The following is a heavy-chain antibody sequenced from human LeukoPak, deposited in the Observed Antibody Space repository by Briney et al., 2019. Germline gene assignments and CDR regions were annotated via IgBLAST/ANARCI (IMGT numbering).Heavy chain of an antibody. Sequence: GGSLRLSCAASGFTFSSYGMHWVRQAPGKGLEWVAVISYDGSNKYYADSVKGRFTTSRDNSKNTLYLQMNSLRAEDTAVYYCAKGLYYDILTGYYNHEYFQHWGQGTLVTVSS. CDR1: GFTFSSYG. CDR2: ISYDGSNK. D-gene: IGHD3-9*01. J-gene: IGHJ1*01. V-gene: IGHV3-30*18. CDR3: AKGLYYDILTGYYNHEYFQH.